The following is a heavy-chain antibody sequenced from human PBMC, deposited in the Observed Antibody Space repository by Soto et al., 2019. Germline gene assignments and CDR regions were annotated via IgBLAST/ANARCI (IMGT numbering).Heavy chain of an antibody. J-gene: IGHJ4*02. D-gene: IGHD3-9*01. CDR1: GFTFDDYA. CDR2: ISWNSGSI. CDR3: AKGKGEAVYDILTGSYFDY. V-gene: IGHV3-9*01. Sequence: PGGSLRLSCAASGFTFDDYAMHWVRQAPGKGLEWVSGISWNSGSIGYADSVKGRFTISRDNAKNSLYLQMNSLRAEDTALYYCAKGKGEAVYDILTGSYFDYWGQGTLVTVSS.